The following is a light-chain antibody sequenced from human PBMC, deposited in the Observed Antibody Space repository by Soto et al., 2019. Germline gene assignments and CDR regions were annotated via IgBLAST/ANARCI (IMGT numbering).Light chain of an antibody. CDR2: GAS. J-gene: IGKJ1*01. V-gene: IGKV3D-15*01. CDR1: QSVSSRY. CDR3: HQYNNWPRT. Sequence: EIVLKQSPGTLSLSPGEGATLSCRASQSVSSRYLAWYQQKPGQAPRLFIYGASTRATGIPDRFSGSGSGTEFTLTISSLQSEDFAIYYCHQYNNWPRTVGQGTKVDIK.